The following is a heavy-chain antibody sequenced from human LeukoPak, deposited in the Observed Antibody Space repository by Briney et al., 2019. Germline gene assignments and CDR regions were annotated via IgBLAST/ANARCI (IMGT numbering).Heavy chain of an antibody. CDR2: IYYSGST. V-gene: IGHV4-39*07. CDR1: GGSISSSSYY. CDR3: ARVRLLGSNWFDP. J-gene: IGHJ5*02. Sequence: SETLSLTCTVSGGSISSSSYYWGWIRQPPGKGLEWIGSIYYSGSTYYNPSLKSRVTISVDTSKNQFSLKLSSVTAADTAVYYCARVRLLGSNWFDPWGQGTLVTVSS. D-gene: IGHD3-16*01.